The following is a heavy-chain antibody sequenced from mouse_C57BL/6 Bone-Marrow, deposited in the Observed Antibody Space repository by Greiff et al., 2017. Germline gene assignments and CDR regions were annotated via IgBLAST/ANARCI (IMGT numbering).Heavy chain of an antibody. D-gene: IGHD2-1*01. J-gene: IGHJ3*01. V-gene: IGHV1-15*01. CDR3: TRGDGNYLAWFAY. CDR2: IDPETGGT. Sequence: VQLQQSGAELVRPGASVTLSCKASGYTFTDYEMHWVKQTPVHGLEWIGAIDPETGGTAYNQKFKGKAILTADKSSSTAYMELRSLTSEDSAVYYCTRGDGNYLAWFAYWGQGTLVTVSA. CDR1: GYTFTDYE.